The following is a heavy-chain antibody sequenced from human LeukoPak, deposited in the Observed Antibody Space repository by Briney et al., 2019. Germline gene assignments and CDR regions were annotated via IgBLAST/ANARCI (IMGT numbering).Heavy chain of an antibody. J-gene: IGHJ3*02. V-gene: IGHV4-31*03. CDR1: GCSISGCGYY. CDR3: ARDKTEAEAFDI. CDR2: IDYSGSS. Sequence: SETLSLTCTVSGCSISGCGYYWIWIRQHPGKGLEWIVYIDYSGSSYDNPSLSSRVTISVDTSKNQFSLKLSSVTAADTAVYYCARDKTEAEAFDIWGQGTMVTVSS.